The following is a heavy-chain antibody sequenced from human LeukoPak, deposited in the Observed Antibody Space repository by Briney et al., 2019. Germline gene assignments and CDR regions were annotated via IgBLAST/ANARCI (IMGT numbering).Heavy chain of an antibody. CDR3: VRVGVTTGFDY. V-gene: IGHV3-73*01. CDR1: GFTFSGSA. D-gene: IGHD1-26*01. Sequence: GGSLRLACAASGFTFSGSAVHWVRQASGKGLEWIGHIRSSTNNYATAYASAVRRRFTISRDDSENRAYLQMNSLKTEDTAVYYCVRVGVTTGFDYWGQGTLVTVSS. J-gene: IGHJ4*02. CDR2: IRSSTNNYAT.